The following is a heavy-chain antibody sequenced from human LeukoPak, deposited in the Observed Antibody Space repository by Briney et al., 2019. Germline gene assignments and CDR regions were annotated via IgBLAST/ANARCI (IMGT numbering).Heavy chain of an antibody. Sequence: SETLSLTCTVSGGSISSYYWSWIRQPPGKGLEWIGYIYYSGSTNYNPSLKSRVTISVDTPKNQFSLKLSSVTAADTAMYYCARCHYYDTRLDYWGQGTLVTASS. D-gene: IGHD3-22*01. CDR3: ARCHYYDTRLDY. V-gene: IGHV4-59*01. CDR1: GGSISSYY. CDR2: IYYSGST. J-gene: IGHJ4*02.